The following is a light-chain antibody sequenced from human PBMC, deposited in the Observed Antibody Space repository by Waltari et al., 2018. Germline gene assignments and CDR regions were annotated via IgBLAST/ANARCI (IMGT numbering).Light chain of an antibody. CDR3: QQRSNLLT. V-gene: IGKV3-11*01. CDR1: QSVNNF. Sequence: EVVLTQTPATLSLSPGERATLSCRASQSVNNFVGWYQQKSGQAPRLLIYDASNRAAGIPARFSGSGSGTEFTLTITSLAPEDFAIYYCQQRSNLLTFGGGTKVEIK. J-gene: IGKJ4*01. CDR2: DAS.